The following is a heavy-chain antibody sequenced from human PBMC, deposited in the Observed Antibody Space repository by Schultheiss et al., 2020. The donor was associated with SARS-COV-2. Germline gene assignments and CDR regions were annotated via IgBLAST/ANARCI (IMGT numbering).Heavy chain of an antibody. D-gene: IGHD6-19*01. Sequence: GGSLRLSCAASGFTFSSYAMSWVRQAPGKGLEWVSVISGSGGSIYYADSVKGRFTISRDNSKNSLYLQMNSLRAEDTAVYYCARDGVAVAGTYYYYGMDVWGQGTTVTVSS. J-gene: IGHJ6*02. CDR3: ARDGVAVAGTYYYYGMDV. V-gene: IGHV3-23*01. CDR1: GFTFSSYA. CDR2: ISGSGGSI.